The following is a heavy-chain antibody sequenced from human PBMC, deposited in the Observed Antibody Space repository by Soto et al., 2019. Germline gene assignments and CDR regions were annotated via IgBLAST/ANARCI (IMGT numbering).Heavy chain of an antibody. Sequence: SVKVSCKASGGTFSSYAISWVRQAPGQGLEWMGGIIPIFGTANYAQKFQGRVTITADESTSTAYMELSSLRSEDTAVYYCARVSGYCSSTSCRHYYYYGMDVWGQGTTVTVSS. CDR1: GGTFSSYA. CDR2: IIPIFGTA. D-gene: IGHD2-2*01. V-gene: IGHV1-69*13. CDR3: ARVSGYCSSTSCRHYYYYGMDV. J-gene: IGHJ6*02.